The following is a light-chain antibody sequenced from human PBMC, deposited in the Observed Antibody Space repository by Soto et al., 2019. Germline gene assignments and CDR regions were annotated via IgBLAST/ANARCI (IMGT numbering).Light chain of an antibody. J-gene: IGLJ1*01. CDR3: CSYAGSSLYV. CDR2: EGS. Sequence: QSALTQPASVSGSPGQSITVSSTGTSSDVGSYNLVSWYQQHPGKAPKLMIYEGSKRPSGVSNRFSGSKSGNTASLTISGLQAEDEADYYCCSYAGSSLYVFGTGTKVTVL. CDR1: SSDVGSYNL. V-gene: IGLV2-23*01.